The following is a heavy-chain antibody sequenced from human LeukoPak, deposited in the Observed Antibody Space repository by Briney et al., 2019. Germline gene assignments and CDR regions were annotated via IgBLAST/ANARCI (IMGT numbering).Heavy chain of an antibody. CDR1: GGSISSSSYY. J-gene: IGHJ4*02. D-gene: IGHD2-15*01. Sequence: PSETLSLTCTVPGGSISSSSYYWGWIRQPPGKRLEWIGSIYYSGSTYYNPSLKSRVTISVDTSKNQFSLKLSSVTAADTAVYYCATGLGYCSGGSCYSGFTQAPLDYWGQGTLVTVSS. CDR3: ATGLGYCSGGSCYSGFTQAPLDY. CDR2: IYYSGST. V-gene: IGHV4-39*01.